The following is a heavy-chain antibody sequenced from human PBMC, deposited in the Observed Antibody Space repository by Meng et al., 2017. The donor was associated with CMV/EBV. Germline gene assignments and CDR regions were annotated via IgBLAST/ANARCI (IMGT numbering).Heavy chain of an antibody. Sequence: ASVKVSCKASGYTFTGYYMHWVRQAPGKGLEWMGGFDPEDGETIYAQKFQGRVTMTEDTSTDTAYMELSSLRSEDTAVYYCATVRPAYYYYGMDVWGQGTTVTVSS. CDR1: GYTFTGYY. CDR3: ATVRPAYYYYGMDV. D-gene: IGHD2-2*01. CDR2: FDPEDGET. V-gene: IGHV1-24*01. J-gene: IGHJ6*02.